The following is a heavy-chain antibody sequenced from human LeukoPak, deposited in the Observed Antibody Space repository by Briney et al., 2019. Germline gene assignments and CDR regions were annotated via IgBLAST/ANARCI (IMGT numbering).Heavy chain of an antibody. V-gene: IGHV4-59*11. CDR1: GGSISSHY. D-gene: IGHD5-18*01. CDR2: IHYSGST. J-gene: IGHJ4*02. Sequence: SETLSLTCAVSGGSISSHYWSWIRQPPGKGLEWIGYIHYSGSTSYNPSLKSRVTISVDTSKNQFSLKLSSVTAADTAVYYCARGYSYGLFDYWGQGTLVTVSS. CDR3: ARGYSYGLFDY.